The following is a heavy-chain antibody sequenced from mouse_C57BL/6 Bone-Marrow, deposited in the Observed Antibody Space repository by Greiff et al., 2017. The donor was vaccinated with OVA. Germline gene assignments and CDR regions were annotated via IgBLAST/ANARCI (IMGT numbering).Heavy chain of an antibody. J-gene: IGHJ3*01. CDR2: INPSNGGT. V-gene: IGHV1-53*01. D-gene: IGHD2-5*01. Sequence: QVQLQQPVTELVKPGASVKLSCKASGYTFPSYWLHCVKQRPVQGLEWIGNINPSNGGTNANEKFKSKATLTVDKSSSTAYMQLSSLTSEDSAVYYCARGDSNPFAYWGQGTLVTVSA. CDR3: ARGDSNPFAY. CDR1: GYTFPSYW.